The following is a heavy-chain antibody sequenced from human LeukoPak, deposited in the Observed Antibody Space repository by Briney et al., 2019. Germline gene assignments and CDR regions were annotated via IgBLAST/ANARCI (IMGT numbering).Heavy chain of an antibody. D-gene: IGHD1-26*01. CDR1: GYNFTNYG. Sequence: ASVKVSCRGFGYNFTNYGISWVRQAPGQRLEWMGWISGYNGNTDYAQKFQARVTMTTDTSTSTAYMELRSLRSDDTAVYYCARDKEGGSYFPGNFQHWGQGTLVTVSS. CDR3: ARDKEGGSYFPGNFQH. J-gene: IGHJ1*01. CDR2: ISGYNGNT. V-gene: IGHV1-18*01.